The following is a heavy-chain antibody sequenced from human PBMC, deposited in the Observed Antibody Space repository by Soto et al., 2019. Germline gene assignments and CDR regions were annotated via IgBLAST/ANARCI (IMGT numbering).Heavy chain of an antibody. D-gene: IGHD2-8*01. J-gene: IGHJ3*02. CDR1: GGSFSSYA. CDR3: ARERNDLTPDAFDI. V-gene: IGHV1-69*13. CDR2: IIPIFGTA. Sequence: SVKVSCKASGGSFSSYAISWVRQAPGQGLEWMGGIIPIFGTANYAQKFQGRVTITADESTSTAYMELSSLRSEDTAVYYCARERNDLTPDAFDIWGQGTMVTVSS.